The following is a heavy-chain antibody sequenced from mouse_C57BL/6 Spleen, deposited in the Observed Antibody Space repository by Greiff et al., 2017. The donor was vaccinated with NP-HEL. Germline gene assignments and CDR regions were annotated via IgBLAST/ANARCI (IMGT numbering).Heavy chain of an antibody. CDR2: INPNNGGT. D-gene: IGHD1-1*01. V-gene: IGHV1-26*01. Sequence: EVQLQQSGPELVKPGASVKISCKASGYTFTDYYMNWVKQSHGKSLEWIGDINPNNGGTSYNQKFKGKATLTVDKSSSTAYMELRSLTSEDSAVYYCAIYYGSSPYFDYWGQGTTLTVSS. CDR1: GYTFTDYY. CDR3: AIYYGSSPYFDY. J-gene: IGHJ2*01.